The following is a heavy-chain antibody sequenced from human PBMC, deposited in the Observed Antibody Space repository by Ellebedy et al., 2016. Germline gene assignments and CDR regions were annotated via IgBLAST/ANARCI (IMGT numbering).Heavy chain of an antibody. D-gene: IGHD5-24*01. J-gene: IGHJ3*02. Sequence: GESLKISXEASGLSVRYSSMNWVRQAPGKGLEWISHISGASGTVYYADSVRGRFIMSRDYAKNSLYLQMNSLGAEETAMYFCTRGVNYTFDIWGQGTTVTVSP. CDR3: TRGVNYTFDI. CDR2: ISGASGTV. CDR1: GLSVRYSS. V-gene: IGHV3-48*04.